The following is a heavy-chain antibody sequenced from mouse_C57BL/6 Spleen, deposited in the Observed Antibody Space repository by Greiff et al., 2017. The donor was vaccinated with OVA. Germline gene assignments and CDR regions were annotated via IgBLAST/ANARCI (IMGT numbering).Heavy chain of an antibody. V-gene: IGHV1-82*01. J-gene: IGHJ4*01. CDR1: GYAFSSSW. CDR2: IYPGDGDT. Sequence: QVTLKESGPELVKPGASVKISCKASGYAFSSSWMNWVKQRPGKGLEWIGRIYPGDGDTNYNGKFKGKATLTADKSSSTAYMQLSSLTSEDSAVYFCARPLTGTPYAMDYWGQGTSVTVSS. D-gene: IGHD4-1*01. CDR3: ARPLTGTPYAMDY.